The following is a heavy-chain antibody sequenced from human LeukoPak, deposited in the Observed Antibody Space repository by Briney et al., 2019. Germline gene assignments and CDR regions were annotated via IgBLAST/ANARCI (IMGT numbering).Heavy chain of an antibody. CDR2: INPSGGGT. CDR1: GYTFTNYY. CDR3: ATRGPDIVLVPAAMSVAPII. Sequence: ASVKVSCKASGYTFTNYYMHWVRQAPGQGLEWMGIINPSGGGTTYAQKFQGRVTMTRDTSTSTVYMELSSLRSEDTAVYYCATRGPDIVLVPAAMSVAPIIWGQGIMVTVSS. V-gene: IGHV1-46*01. J-gene: IGHJ3*02. D-gene: IGHD2-2*01.